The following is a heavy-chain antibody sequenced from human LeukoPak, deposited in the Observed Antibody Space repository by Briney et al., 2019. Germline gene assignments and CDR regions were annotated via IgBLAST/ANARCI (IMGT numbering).Heavy chain of an antibody. D-gene: IGHD3-22*01. CDR3: AISQGSYYYTSGYLGGDY. CDR1: GYTFTNYG. V-gene: IGHV1-18*01. Sequence: ASVKVSCKASGYTFTNYGIFWVRQPPGQGLEWMGWISAYSGNTNYAQKLQGRVTMTTETSTSTAYMELESLRSDDTAVYYCAISQGSYYYTSGYLGGDYWGQGTLVTVSS. J-gene: IGHJ4*02. CDR2: ISAYSGNT.